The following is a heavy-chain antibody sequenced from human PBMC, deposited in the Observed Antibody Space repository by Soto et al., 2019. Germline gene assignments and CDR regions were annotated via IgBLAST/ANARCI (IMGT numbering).Heavy chain of an antibody. CDR3: ASGQGYYYDSSGLGPYYYYYGMEV. Sequence: SVKVSCKASGGTFSSYAISWVRQAPGQGLEWMGGIIPIFGTANYAQKFQGRVTITADESTSTAYMELSSLRSEDTAVYYCASGQGYYYDSSGLGPYYYYYGMEVWGQGTTVTVSS. V-gene: IGHV1-69*13. CDR2: IIPIFGTA. CDR1: GGTFSSYA. D-gene: IGHD3-22*01. J-gene: IGHJ6*02.